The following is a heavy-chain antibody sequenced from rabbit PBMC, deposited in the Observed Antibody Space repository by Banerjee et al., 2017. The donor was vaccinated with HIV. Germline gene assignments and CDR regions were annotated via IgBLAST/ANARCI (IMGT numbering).Heavy chain of an antibody. CDR2: INAATAKP. V-gene: IGHV1S40*01. Sequence: MRWVRQAPGKGLEWIACINAATAKPVYATWAKGRFTISRTSSTTVTLRMTSLTAADTATYFCARDLVGVIGWNFYLWGQGTLVTVS. CDR3: ARDLVGVIGWNFYL. J-gene: IGHJ4*01. D-gene: IGHD1-1*01.